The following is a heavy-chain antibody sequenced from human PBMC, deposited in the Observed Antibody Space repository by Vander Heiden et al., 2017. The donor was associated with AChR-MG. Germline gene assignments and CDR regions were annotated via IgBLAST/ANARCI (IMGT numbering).Heavy chain of an antibody. V-gene: IGHV3-30-3*01. D-gene: IGHD3-10*01. Sequence: QVQLVESGGGVVQPGRYLRLSCAAPAFTFSSYAMHWGRQAPGKGLEWVAVISYDGSNKYYADSVKGRFTISRDNSKNTLYLQMNSLRAEDTAVYYCAREKRGYGSGSYPLDYWGQGTLVTVSS. CDR2: ISYDGSNK. CDR3: AREKRGYGSGSYPLDY. J-gene: IGHJ4*02. CDR1: AFTFSSYA.